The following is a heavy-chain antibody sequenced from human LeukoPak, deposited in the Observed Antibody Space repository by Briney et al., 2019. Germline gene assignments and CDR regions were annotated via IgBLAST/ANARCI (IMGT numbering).Heavy chain of an antibody. CDR1: GYTLTELS. V-gene: IGHV1-24*01. CDR3: ATGGTSMVRGVMGY. CDR2: FDPEDGET. Sequence: ASVKASCKVSGYTLTELSMHRVRQAPGKGLEWMGGFDPEDGETIYAQKFQGRVTMTEDTSTDTAYMELSSLRSEDTAVYYCATGGTSMVRGVMGYWGQGTLVTVSS. J-gene: IGHJ4*02. D-gene: IGHD3-10*01.